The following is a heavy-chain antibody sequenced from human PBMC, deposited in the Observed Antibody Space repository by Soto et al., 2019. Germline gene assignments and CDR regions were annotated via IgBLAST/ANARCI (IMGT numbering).Heavy chain of an antibody. D-gene: IGHD3-22*01. CDR3: ARDRELVTMIVVAPAGAFDI. J-gene: IGHJ3*02. CDR2: INPSGGST. V-gene: IGHV1-46*01. Sequence: GASVKVSCKASGYTFTSYYMHWVRQAPGQGLEWMGIINPSGGSTSYAQKSQGRVTMTRDTSTSTVYMELSSLRSEDTAVYYCARDRELVTMIVVAPAGAFDIWGQGTMVTVSS. CDR1: GYTFTSYY.